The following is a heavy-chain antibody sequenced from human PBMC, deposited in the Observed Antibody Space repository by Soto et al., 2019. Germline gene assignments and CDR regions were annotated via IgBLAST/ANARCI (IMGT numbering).Heavy chain of an antibody. CDR1: GFTFSSYA. Sequence: GGSLRLSCAASGFTFSSYAMSWARQAPGKGLEWVSAISGSGGSTYYADSVKGRFTISRDNSKNTLYLQMNSLRAEDTAVYYCAKDGNYDFWSGYYKGNHFDYWGQGTLVTVSS. D-gene: IGHD3-3*01. V-gene: IGHV3-23*01. CDR3: AKDGNYDFWSGYYKGNHFDY. J-gene: IGHJ4*02. CDR2: ISGSGGST.